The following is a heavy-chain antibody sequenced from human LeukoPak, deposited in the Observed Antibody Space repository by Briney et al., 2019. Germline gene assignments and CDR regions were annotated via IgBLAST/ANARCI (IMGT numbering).Heavy chain of an antibody. V-gene: IGHV4-4*07. CDR3: ARNSRGLPLG. D-gene: IGHD2-15*01. J-gene: IGHJ4*02. Sequence: PSETLSLSCTVSGGSISSYYWSWIRQPAGKGLEWIGRIYSSGSTNYNPSLKSRVTISVDTSKNQFSLKLSSVAAADTAVYNCARNSRGLPLGWGQGALVTVSS. CDR1: GGSISSYY. CDR2: IYSSGST.